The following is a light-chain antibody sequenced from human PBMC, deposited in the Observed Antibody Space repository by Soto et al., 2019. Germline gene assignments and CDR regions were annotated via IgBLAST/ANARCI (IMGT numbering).Light chain of an antibody. CDR2: SNN. CDR1: SSNIGSHT. V-gene: IGLV1-44*01. J-gene: IGLJ2*01. Sequence: QSVLTQPPSASGTPGQRITISCSGSSSNIGSHTVNWHQQVPGTAPKLLIYSNNERPSGVPDRFSGSKSGTSASLAISGLQSGDEDAYYCAAWDDSLNGVIFGGGTK. CDR3: AAWDDSLNGVI.